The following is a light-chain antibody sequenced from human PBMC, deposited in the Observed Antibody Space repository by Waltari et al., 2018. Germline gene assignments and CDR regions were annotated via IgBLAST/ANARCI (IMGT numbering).Light chain of an antibody. CDR3: QQYFSYTPGFT. CDR2: HVS. V-gene: IGKV1-5*03. Sequence: DIQMTQSPSTMSASVGDRVTSPCRASQRIGSSLAWDQQKPGTAPTLLIYHVSRLDSGVPSRFSGSGSGTEFTLTISSLQLDDVATYFCQQYFSYTPGFTFGGGTKVEIK. J-gene: IGKJ4*01. CDR1: QRIGSS.